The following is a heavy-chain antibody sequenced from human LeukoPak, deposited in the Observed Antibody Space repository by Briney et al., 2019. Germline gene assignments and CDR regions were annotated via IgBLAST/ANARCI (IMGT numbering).Heavy chain of an antibody. CDR3: ARDRSRVAAAGTESDDY. D-gene: IGHD6-13*01. CDR1: GGSFSGYY. Sequence: SETLSLTCAVYGGSFSGYYWSWIRQPPGKGLEWIGEINHSGSTNYNPSLKSRVTISVDTSKNQFSLKLSSVTAADTAVYYCARDRSRVAAAGTESDDYWGQGTLVTVSS. J-gene: IGHJ4*02. CDR2: INHSGST. V-gene: IGHV4-34*01.